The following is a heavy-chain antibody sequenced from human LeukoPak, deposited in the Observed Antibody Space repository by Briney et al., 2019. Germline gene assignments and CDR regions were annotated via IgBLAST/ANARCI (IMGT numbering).Heavy chain of an antibody. Sequence: SETLSLTCTVSDYSISRGYYWGWIRQPPGKGLEWIGSIHHSGTTYYNPSLKSRVTISVDTSKNQFSLNLSSVTAADTAVYYCARVAGRWPYYFDYWGQGTLVTVSS. CDR2: IHHSGTT. D-gene: IGHD5-24*01. CDR1: DYSISRGYY. V-gene: IGHV4-38-2*02. J-gene: IGHJ4*02. CDR3: ARVAGRWPYYFDY.